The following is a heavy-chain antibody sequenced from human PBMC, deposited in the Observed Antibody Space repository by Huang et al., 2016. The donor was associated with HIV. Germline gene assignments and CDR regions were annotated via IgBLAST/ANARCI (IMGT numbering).Heavy chain of an antibody. V-gene: IGHV3-30-3*01. D-gene: IGHD5-18*01. CDR3: ARAKDTWDAYDI. J-gene: IGHJ3*02. CDR1: GFPFNNHA. Sequence: QVQLVESGGGVVQPGRSLRISCAASGFPFNNHAMHWVRQALGKGLDWVAVISNEGSNNYYADSVKGRFTISRDSSKSTLFLHMTSLRTEDTAVYYCARAKDTWDAYDIWGQGTMVIVSS. CDR2: ISNEGSNN.